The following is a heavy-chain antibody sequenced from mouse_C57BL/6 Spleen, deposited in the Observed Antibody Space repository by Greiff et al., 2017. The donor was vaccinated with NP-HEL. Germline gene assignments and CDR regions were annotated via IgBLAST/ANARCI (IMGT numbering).Heavy chain of an antibody. CDR1: GYAFTNYL. Sequence: VQLQQSGAELVRPGTSVKVSCKASGYAFTNYLIEWVKQRPGQGLEWIGVLNPGSGGTNYNEKFKGKATLTADKSSSTAYMQLSSLTSEDSAVYFCARWIYYGAMDYWGQGTSVTVSS. D-gene: IGHD2-1*01. V-gene: IGHV1-54*01. CDR2: LNPGSGGT. J-gene: IGHJ4*01. CDR3: ARWIYYGAMDY.